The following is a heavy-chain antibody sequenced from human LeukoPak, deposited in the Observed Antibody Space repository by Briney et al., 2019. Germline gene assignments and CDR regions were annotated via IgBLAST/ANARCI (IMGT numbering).Heavy chain of an antibody. J-gene: IGHJ4*02. CDR3: ARAPIAVAGNFDY. V-gene: IGHV1-2*02. D-gene: IGHD6-19*01. Sequence: VKGSCNASGYTFTGYYIHWVGQAPGQGLGWRGLINPNSGGANYAPKFKGTVTMTRATSIRTDYMALRRPRSDDTAVYYCARAPIAVAGNFDYWGQGTLVTVSS. CDR1: GYTFTGYY. CDR2: INPNSGGA.